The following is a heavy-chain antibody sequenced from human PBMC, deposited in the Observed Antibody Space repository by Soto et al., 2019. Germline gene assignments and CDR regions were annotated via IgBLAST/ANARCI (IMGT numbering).Heavy chain of an antibody. D-gene: IGHD3-22*01. J-gene: IGHJ4*02. V-gene: IGHV1-18*01. CDR1: GNAFTSYG. CDR3: ARDNYDSSGYYYGYPLY. Sequence: GXSVQVSWQASGNAFTSYGIRLVRQAPGQGLEWMGWISAYNGNTNYSQKLQVRVTMTTDTSTSTAYMELRSLRSDDTAVYYCARDNYDSSGYYYGYPLYWGQGTLVTVPS. CDR2: ISAYNGNT.